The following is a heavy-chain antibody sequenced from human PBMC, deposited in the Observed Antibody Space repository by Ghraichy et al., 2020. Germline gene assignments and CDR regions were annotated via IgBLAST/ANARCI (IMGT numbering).Heavy chain of an antibody. D-gene: IGHD3-10*01. Sequence: SQTLSLTCAISGDSVSSNSAAWNWIRQSPSRGLEWLGRTYYRSKWYNDYAVSVKSRITINPDTSKNQFSLQLNSVTPEDTAVYYCARDPYGSGSYYKGPSWFDPWGQGTLVTVSS. CDR2: TYYRSKWYN. V-gene: IGHV6-1*01. J-gene: IGHJ5*02. CDR1: GDSVSSNSAA. CDR3: ARDPYGSGSYYKGPSWFDP.